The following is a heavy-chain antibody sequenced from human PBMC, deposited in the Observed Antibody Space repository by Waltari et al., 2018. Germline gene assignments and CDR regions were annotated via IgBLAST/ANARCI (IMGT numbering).Heavy chain of an antibody. CDR1: GFSFSNCN. CDR2: ISNDGSNK. Sequence: QMQLVESGGGVVQPGRSLRLSCAASGFSFSNCNMHWVRQAPGQGLEWVAGISNDGSNKDYADSVKSRFTVSRENSKNTLYLQINSLREDDTAVYYCVKYSGFDYFFDYWGPGTLVTVSS. CDR3: VKYSGFDYFFDY. D-gene: IGHD5-12*01. J-gene: IGHJ4*02. V-gene: IGHV3-30*18.